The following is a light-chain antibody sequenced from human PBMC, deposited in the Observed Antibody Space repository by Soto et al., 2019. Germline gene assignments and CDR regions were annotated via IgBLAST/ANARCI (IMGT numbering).Light chain of an antibody. CDR3: QQYNSYSL. V-gene: IGKV1-5*01. CDR2: DAS. J-gene: IGKJ4*01. CDR1: QSISSW. Sequence: DIKMTQSPSTLSASVGDRVTITCRASQSISSWLAWYQQKPGKAPKLLIYDASSLESGVPSRFSGSGSGTEFTLTISSLQPDDFETYYCQQYNSYSLFGGGTKVEIK.